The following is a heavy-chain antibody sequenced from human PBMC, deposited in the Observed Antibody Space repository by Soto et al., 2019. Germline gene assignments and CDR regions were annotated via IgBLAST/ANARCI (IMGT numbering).Heavy chain of an antibody. CDR3: ARLGRGHYY. CDR1: GFTFSTHA. CDR2: ISRSGDST. D-gene: IGHD3-10*01. V-gene: IGHV3-64*01. J-gene: IGHJ4*02. Sequence: EVHLVESGGGLVQTGGSLRLSCAASGFTFSTHAMHWVRQAPGKGLEHVSAISRSGDSTFHANSVEGRFTISRDNSQKTRYIEMCSPRAEDMAGYYGARLGRGHYYWGQVHLVTVSS.